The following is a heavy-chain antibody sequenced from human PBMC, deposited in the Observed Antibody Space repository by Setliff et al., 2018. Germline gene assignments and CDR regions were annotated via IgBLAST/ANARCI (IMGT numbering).Heavy chain of an antibody. CDR1: GFTFSSYS. J-gene: IGHJ6*02. Sequence: GGSLRLSCAASGFTFSSYSMNWVRQAPGKGLEWVSSISSSRSYIYYADSVKGRFTISRDNAKNSLYLQMNSLRAEYTAVYYCARDRVYYGMDVWGQGTTVTVSS. D-gene: IGHD3-10*01. V-gene: IGHV3-21*01. CDR3: ARDRVYYGMDV. CDR2: ISSSRSYI.